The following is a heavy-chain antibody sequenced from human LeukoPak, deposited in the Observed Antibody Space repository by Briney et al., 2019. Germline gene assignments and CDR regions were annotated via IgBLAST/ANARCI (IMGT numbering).Heavy chain of an antibody. D-gene: IGHD1-26*01. V-gene: IGHV4-4*07. Sequence: PSETLSLTCTVSGGSMNSYYWSWIRHPAGQALEYIERVYSSGAANYNPSLKSRITMSLDTSRNQFSLKMNSVTAADTAVYYCARGAVGATPHVAFDIWGQGAMVTVSS. CDR1: GGSMNSYY. J-gene: IGHJ3*02. CDR3: ARGAVGATPHVAFDI. CDR2: VYSSGAA.